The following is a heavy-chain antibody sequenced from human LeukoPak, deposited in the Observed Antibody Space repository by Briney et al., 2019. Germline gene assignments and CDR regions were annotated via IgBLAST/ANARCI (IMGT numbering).Heavy chain of an antibody. D-gene: IGHD4-23*01. V-gene: IGHV3-74*01. CDR2: IASDGSST. CDR1: GSTFSSYW. J-gene: IGHJ4*02. CDR3: ARGRPHGNDY. Sequence: PGGSLRLSCAASGSTFSSYWMNWVRQAPGKGLVWVSRIASDGSSTTYADSVKGRFSISRDNAKNTLYLQMNSLRVEDTAVYYCARGRPHGNDYWGQGTLVTVSS.